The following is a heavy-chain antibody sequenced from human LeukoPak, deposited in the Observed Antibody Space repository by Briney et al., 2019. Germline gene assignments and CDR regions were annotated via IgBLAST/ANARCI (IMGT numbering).Heavy chain of an antibody. CDR1: GGTFSSYA. CDR2: IIPIFGTA. J-gene: IGHJ6*03. D-gene: IGHD2-2*01. CDR3: ATPASTSFLYYYYMDV. V-gene: IGHV1-69*05. Sequence: SVKVSCKASGGTFSSYAISWVRQAPGQGLEWMGGIIPIFGTANYAQKFQGRVTITTDESTSTAYMELSSLRSEDTAVYYCATPASTSFLYYYYMDVWGKGTTVTVSS.